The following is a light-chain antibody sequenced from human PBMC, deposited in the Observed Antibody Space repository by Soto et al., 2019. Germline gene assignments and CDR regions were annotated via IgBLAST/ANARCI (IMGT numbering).Light chain of an antibody. V-gene: IGKV3-15*01. Sequence: EIGMTQSPATLSVSPGERATLSCRASQSVSSNLVWYQQKPGQAPRLLIYGASTRATGIPARFSGSGSGTEFALTISSLQSEDFAVYYSQQYSYRLSFGGGTKVDIK. J-gene: IGKJ4*01. CDR2: GAS. CDR1: QSVSSN. CDR3: QQYSYRLS.